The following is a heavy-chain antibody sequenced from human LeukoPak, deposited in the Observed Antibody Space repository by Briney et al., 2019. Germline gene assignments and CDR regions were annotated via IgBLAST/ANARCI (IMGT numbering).Heavy chain of an antibody. V-gene: IGHV3-66*01. J-gene: IGHJ4*02. CDR2: IYSGGST. Sequence: GGSLRLSCAASGFTFSSYWMSWVRQAPGKGLEWVSVIYSGGSTYYADSVKGRFTISRDNAKNSLYLQMNSLRAEDTAVYYCAKDRYFYDSSGYLDYWGQGTLVTVSS. CDR1: GFTFSSYW. CDR3: AKDRYFYDSSGYLDY. D-gene: IGHD3-22*01.